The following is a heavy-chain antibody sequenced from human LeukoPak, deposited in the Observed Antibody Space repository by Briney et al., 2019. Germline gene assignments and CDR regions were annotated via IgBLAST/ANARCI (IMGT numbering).Heavy chain of an antibody. V-gene: IGHV1-18*01. D-gene: IGHD3-16*02. CDR1: GYTFTSYG. CDR3: ARGGSLGELSFDGFDI. J-gene: IGHJ3*02. Sequence: ASVKVSCKASGYTFTSYGISWVRQAPGQGLEWMGWISAYNGNTNYAQKLQGRVTMTTDTSTSTAYMELRSLRSDDTAVYYCARGGSLGELSFDGFDIWGQGTMVTVSS. CDR2: ISAYNGNT.